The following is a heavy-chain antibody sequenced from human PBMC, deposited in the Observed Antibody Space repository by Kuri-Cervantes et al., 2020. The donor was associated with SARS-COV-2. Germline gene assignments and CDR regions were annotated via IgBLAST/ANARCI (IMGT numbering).Heavy chain of an antibody. CDR3: ARAATAVVTPEGLAY. CDR2: ITGGSTYI. J-gene: IGHJ4*02. D-gene: IGHD4-23*01. Sequence: LKISCAASGFTFDDYAMHWVRQAPGKGLEWASSITGGSTYIYYADSVKGRFTTSRDNANNSLFLQMTSLRAEDTAVYYCARAATAVVTPEGLAYWGQGILVTVPS. V-gene: IGHV3-21*01. CDR1: GFTFDDYA.